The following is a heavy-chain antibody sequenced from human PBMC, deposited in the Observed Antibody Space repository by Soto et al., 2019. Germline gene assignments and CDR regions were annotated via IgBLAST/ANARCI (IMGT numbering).Heavy chain of an antibody. Sequence: PGGPLRLSCAASGFTFDDYTMPWVRHAPGQGLEWVSLISWDGGSTYYADSVKGRFTISRDNSKNSLYLQMNSLRTEDTALYYCAKGLGPPEYYYYGIDGPGQATLVTVSS. V-gene: IGHV3-43*01. CDR2: ISWDGGST. CDR1: GFTFDDYT. D-gene: IGHD3-16*01. CDR3: AKGLGPPEYYYYGIDG. J-gene: IGHJ6*02.